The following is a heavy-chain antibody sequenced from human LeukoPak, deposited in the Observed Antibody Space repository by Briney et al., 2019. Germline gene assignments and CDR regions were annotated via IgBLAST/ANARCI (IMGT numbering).Heavy chain of an antibody. D-gene: IGHD7-27*01. J-gene: IGHJ4*02. CDR1: GGSFSGYY. CDR2: INHSGST. CDR3: ARVLGLTGFDY. Sequence: SETPSLTCAVYGGSFSGYYWSWIRQPPGKGLEWIGEINHSGSTNYNPSLKSRVTISVDTSKNQFSLKLSSVTAADTAVYYCARVLGLTGFDYWGQGTLVTVSS. V-gene: IGHV4-34*01.